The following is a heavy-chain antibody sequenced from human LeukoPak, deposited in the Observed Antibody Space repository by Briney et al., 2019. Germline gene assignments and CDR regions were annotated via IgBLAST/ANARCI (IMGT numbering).Heavy chain of an antibody. CDR3: RITYYDILTGYYNDY. D-gene: IGHD3-9*01. Sequence: SETLSLTFTVSGGSISSYYWSWIRQPAGKGLEWIGRIYTSGSTNYNPSLKSRVTMSVDTSKNQFSLKLSSVTAADTAVYYCRITYYDILTGYYNDYWGQGTLVTVSS. CDR1: GGSISSYY. J-gene: IGHJ4*02. CDR2: IYTSGST. V-gene: IGHV4-4*07.